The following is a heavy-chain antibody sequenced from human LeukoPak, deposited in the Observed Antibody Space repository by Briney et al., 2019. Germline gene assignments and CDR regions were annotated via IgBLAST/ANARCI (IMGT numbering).Heavy chain of an antibody. Sequence: GGSLRLSCAASGFTFSRFWMNWVRQAPGKGLEWVSSIRSTSSYIYYADSVKGRFTISRDNAKNSLYLQMNSLRAEDTAVYYCARVLATVTTYGGGFDIWGQGTMVTVSS. D-gene: IGHD4-17*01. V-gene: IGHV3-21*01. J-gene: IGHJ3*02. CDR2: IRSTSSYI. CDR3: ARVLATVTTYGGGFDI. CDR1: GFTFSRFW.